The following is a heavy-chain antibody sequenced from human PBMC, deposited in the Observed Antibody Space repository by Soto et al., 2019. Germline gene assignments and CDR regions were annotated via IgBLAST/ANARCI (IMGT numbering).Heavy chain of an antibody. D-gene: IGHD6-13*01. V-gene: IGHV3-30*18. CDR3: AKEIAAAGPATYYYYYGMDV. CDR2: ISYDGSNK. Sequence: GGSLRLSCAASGFTFSSYGMHWVRQAPGKGLEWVAVISYDGSNKYYADSVKGRFTISRDNSKNTLYLQMNSLRAEDTAVYYCAKEIAAAGPATYYYYYGMDVWGQGTTVTVSS. J-gene: IGHJ6*02. CDR1: GFTFSSYG.